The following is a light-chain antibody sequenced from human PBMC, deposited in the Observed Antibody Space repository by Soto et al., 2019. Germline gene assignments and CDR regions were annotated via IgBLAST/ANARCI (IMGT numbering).Light chain of an antibody. CDR3: QQYGSSPRT. Sequence: EIVLTQSPVTLSLSPGERATLSCRASQSVSNQLAWYQQKPGQAPRLLIYDASRRVTGIPPRFSGSGSGTDFTLTLSSLEPEDFAVYYCQQYGSSPRTFGQGTKVEIK. J-gene: IGKJ1*01. CDR1: QSVSNQ. CDR2: DAS. V-gene: IGKV3-11*01.